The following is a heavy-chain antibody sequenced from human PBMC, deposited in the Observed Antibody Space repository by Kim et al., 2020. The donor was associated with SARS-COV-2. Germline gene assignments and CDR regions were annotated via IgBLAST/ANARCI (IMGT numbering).Heavy chain of an antibody. Sequence: GGSLRLSCAASGFTFSSYAMSWVRQAPGKGLEWVSAISGSGGSTYYADSVKGRFTISRDNSKNTLYLQMNSLRAEDTAVYYCAKREQKALWFGEFFDYWGQGTLVTVSS. V-gene: IGHV3-23*01. CDR2: ISGSGGST. J-gene: IGHJ4*02. CDR3: AKREQKALWFGEFFDY. D-gene: IGHD3-10*01. CDR1: GFTFSSYA.